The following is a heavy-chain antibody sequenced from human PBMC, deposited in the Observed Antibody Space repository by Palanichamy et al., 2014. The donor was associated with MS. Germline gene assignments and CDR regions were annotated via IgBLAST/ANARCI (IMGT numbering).Heavy chain of an antibody. V-gene: IGHV5-51*01. D-gene: IGHD2-21*02. CDR1: GCTFTSHW. Sequence: EVQLVQSGAEVKXPGESLKISCKGFGCTFTSHWIGWVRQMPGKGLEWMGIIYPGDSDIRYSPSFQGQVTISADKSISTAYLQWSSLKASDTAMYYCARLTGGFVAVTAPRFDSWGQGALVTVSS. CDR3: ARLTGGFVAVTAPRFDS. CDR2: IYPGDSDI. J-gene: IGHJ4*02.